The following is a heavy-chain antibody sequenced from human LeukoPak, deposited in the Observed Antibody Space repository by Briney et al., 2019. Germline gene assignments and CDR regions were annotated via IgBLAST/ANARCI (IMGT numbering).Heavy chain of an antibody. CDR2: IWFGGSRK. J-gene: IGHJ4*02. D-gene: IGHD1-26*01. V-gene: IGHV3-33*01. CDR1: GFTFNTYG. Sequence: PGGSLRLSCAASGFTFNTYGMHWVRQTPGKGLEWVAVIWFGGSRKYYTDSVKGRFTISRDNSKNTLFLQMSSLRAEDSGVYYCARDLAKGRYFDYWGQGTLVTVSS. CDR3: ARDLAKGRYFDY.